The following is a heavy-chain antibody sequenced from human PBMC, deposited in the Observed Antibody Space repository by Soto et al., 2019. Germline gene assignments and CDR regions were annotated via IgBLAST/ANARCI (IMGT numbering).Heavy chain of an antibody. CDR3: AEDWLRFLETRMSAFDI. V-gene: IGHV3-33*06. CDR2: IWYDGSNK. Sequence: QVQLVESGGGVVQPGRSLRLSCAASGFTFSSYGMHWVRQAPGKGLEWVAVIWYDGSNKYYADSVKGRFTISRDNSKNTLYMKMNSLRAEDTAFYYCAEDWLRFLETRMSAFDIGGQGTMVPVSS. J-gene: IGHJ3*02. D-gene: IGHD3-3*01. CDR1: GFTFSSYG.